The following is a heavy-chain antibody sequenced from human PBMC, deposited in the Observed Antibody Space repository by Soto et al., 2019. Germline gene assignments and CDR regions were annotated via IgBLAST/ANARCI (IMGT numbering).Heavy chain of an antibody. V-gene: IGHV3-64D*06. Sequence: GGSLRLSCSASGFTFSQSAMHWIRQAPGKGLEYVAAIGSNGASTFYPGSVKGRFIISSDNSKNRLFLQMNTLRPNDKAVYYCVRGGGAYAASSLWFDSWGQGXLVPVYS. CDR2: IGSNGAST. J-gene: IGHJ5*01. CDR1: GFTFSQSA. D-gene: IGHD3-16*01. CDR3: VRGGGAYAASSLWFDS.